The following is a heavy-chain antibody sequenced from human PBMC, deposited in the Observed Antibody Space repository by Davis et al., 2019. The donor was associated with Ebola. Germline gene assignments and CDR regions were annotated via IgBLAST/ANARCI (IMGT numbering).Heavy chain of an antibody. Sequence: SETLSLTCAVYGGSFSGYYWSWIRQPPGKGLEWIGEINHSGSTNYNPSLKSRVTISVDTSKNQFSLKLSSVTAADTAVYYCASSYSSGWPFDPWGQGTLVTVSS. J-gene: IGHJ5*02. CDR1: GGSFSGYY. CDR2: INHSGST. CDR3: ASSYSSGWPFDP. D-gene: IGHD6-19*01. V-gene: IGHV4-34*01.